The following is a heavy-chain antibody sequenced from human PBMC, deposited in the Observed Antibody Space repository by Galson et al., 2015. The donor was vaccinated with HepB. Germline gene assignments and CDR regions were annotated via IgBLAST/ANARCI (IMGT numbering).Heavy chain of an antibody. D-gene: IGHD6-13*01. CDR3: TTDRPGIAAAGLDY. V-gene: IGHV3-15*01. J-gene: IGHJ4*02. Sequence: SLRLSCAASGFTFNNAWMSWVRQAPGKGLEWVARIKSKTEGETADYVAPVKGRFTISKDDSGDMLYLQMNSLKTEDTAVYYCTTDRPGIAAAGLDYWGQGTLVTVSS. CDR2: IKSKTEGETA. CDR1: GFTFNNAW.